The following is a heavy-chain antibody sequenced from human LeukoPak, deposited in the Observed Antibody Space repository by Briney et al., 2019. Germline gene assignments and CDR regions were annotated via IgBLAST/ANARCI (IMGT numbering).Heavy chain of an antibody. J-gene: IGHJ4*02. CDR1: GYTFTGYY. Sequence: ASVKVSCKASGYTFTGYYMRWVLQAPGPGLDWMGWINPNSGGTNYAQKFQGRVTMTRDTSISTAYMELSRLRSDDTAVYYCARNYYYDSSGKIDYWGQGTLVTVSS. D-gene: IGHD3-22*01. CDR2: INPNSGGT. CDR3: ARNYYYDSSGKIDY. V-gene: IGHV1-2*02.